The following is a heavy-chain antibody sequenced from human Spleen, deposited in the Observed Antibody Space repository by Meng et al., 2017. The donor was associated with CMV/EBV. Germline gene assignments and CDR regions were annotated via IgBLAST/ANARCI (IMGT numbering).Heavy chain of an antibody. Sequence: AASGFTCSSYWMSWVRQAPGKGLEWVANIKQDGSKKYYVDSVKGRFTISRDNAKNSLYLQMNSLRAEDTAVYYCARDILYGDYGLDYWGQGSLVTVSS. CDR1: GFTCSSYW. J-gene: IGHJ4*02. V-gene: IGHV3-7*01. CDR2: IKQDGSKK. D-gene: IGHD4-17*01. CDR3: ARDILYGDYGLDY.